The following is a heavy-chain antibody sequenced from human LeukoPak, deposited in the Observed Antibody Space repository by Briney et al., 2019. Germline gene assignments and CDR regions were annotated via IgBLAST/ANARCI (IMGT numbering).Heavy chain of an antibody. V-gene: IGHV1-8*03. J-gene: IGHJ4*02. D-gene: IGHD6-6*01. Sequence: GASVKVSCKASGYTFSNYDINWVRQATGQGLEWMGWMNPNSGETGYAQKFQARVTITRNTSINTAYMELSGLRSEDTAVYYCARGGRVAARPGDYWGQGTLVTVSS. CDR3: ARGGRVAARPGDY. CDR1: GYTFSNYD. CDR2: MNPNSGET.